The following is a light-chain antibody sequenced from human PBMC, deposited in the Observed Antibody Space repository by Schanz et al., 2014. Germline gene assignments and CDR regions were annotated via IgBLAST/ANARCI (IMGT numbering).Light chain of an antibody. CDR3: CSYAGSYTSWV. V-gene: IGLV2-23*01. CDR2: EGS. CDR1: SSDVGSYNL. J-gene: IGLJ3*02. Sequence: QSALTQPASVSGSPGQSITISCTGTSSDVGSYNLVSWYQQHPGKAPKLMIYEGSKRPSGVSNRFSGSKSGNTASLTISGLQAEDEAVYYCCSYAGSYTSWVFGGGTKLTVL.